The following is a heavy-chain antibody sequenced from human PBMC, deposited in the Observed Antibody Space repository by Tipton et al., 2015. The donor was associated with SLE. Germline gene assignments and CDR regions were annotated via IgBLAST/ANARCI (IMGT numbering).Heavy chain of an antibody. Sequence: TLSLTCAVSAYSFSRGYYWGWIRQPPGKGLEWIGSIYHSGTTYYNPSLKSRVTISVDTSKNQFSLKLSSVTAADTAVYYCARKVNGQRWLQWGAFDIWGQGTMDTVSS. V-gene: IGHV4-38-2*01. CDR2: IYHSGTT. CDR3: ARKVNGQRWLQWGAFDI. CDR1: AYSFSRGYY. J-gene: IGHJ3*02. D-gene: IGHD5-24*01.